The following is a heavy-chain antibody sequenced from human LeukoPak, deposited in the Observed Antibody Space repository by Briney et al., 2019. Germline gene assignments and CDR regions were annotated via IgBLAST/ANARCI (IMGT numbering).Heavy chain of an antibody. Sequence: SETLFLTCTVSGGSISSYYWSWIRQPPGKGLEWIGYIYYSGSTNYNPSLKSRVTISVDTSKNQFSLKLSSVTAADTAVYYCARHVLRYFDWLNGGGMDVWGQGTTVTVSS. J-gene: IGHJ6*02. V-gene: IGHV4-59*08. CDR1: GGSISSYY. CDR3: ARHVLRYFDWLNGGGMDV. D-gene: IGHD3-9*01. CDR2: IYYSGST.